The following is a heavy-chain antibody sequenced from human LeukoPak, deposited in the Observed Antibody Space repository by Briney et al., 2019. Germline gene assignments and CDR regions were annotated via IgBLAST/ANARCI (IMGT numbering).Heavy chain of an antibody. D-gene: IGHD3-16*02. V-gene: IGHV3-73*01. J-gene: IGHJ4*02. CDR1: GFTFSGSA. CDR2: IRSKANSYAT. Sequence: GGPLRLSCAASGFTFSGSAMHWVRQASGKGLEWVGRIRSKANSYATAYAASVKGRFTISRDDSKNTAYLQMNSLKTEDTAVYYCTRLDDYVWGSYRSFDYWGQGTLVTVSS. CDR3: TRLDDYVWGSYRSFDY.